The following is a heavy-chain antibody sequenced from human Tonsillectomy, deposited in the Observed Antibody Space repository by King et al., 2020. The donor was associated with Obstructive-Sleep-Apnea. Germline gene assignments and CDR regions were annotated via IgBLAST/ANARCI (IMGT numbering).Heavy chain of an antibody. J-gene: IGHJ6*02. CDR2: ISSSRSYI. V-gene: IGHV3-21*01. Sequence: VQLVESGGGLVKPGGSLRLSCAASGFTFSSYSMNWVRQAPGKGLQWVSSISSSRSYIYYADSVKGRFTISRDNAKNSLYLQMNSLRAEDTAVYYCAGDFPDIVVANYYYYGMDVWGQGTTVTVSS. CDR1: GFTFSSYS. D-gene: IGHD2-2*01. CDR3: AGDFPDIVVANYYYYGMDV.